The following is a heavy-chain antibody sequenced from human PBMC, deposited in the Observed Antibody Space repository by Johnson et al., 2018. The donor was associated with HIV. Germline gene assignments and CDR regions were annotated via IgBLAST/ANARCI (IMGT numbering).Heavy chain of an antibody. CDR3: ARDPTRCLRQYQLLFSAFDI. V-gene: IGHV3-20*01. J-gene: IGHJ3*02. CDR2: IHWSGCGT. Sequence: FYEYDVSWVRQVPGKGLEWLSGIHWSGCGTTYEDSVKGRFTIPRDTAKNSLYLQLNSLRVEDTALYHCARDPTRCLRQYQLLFSAFDIWGQGTMVTVSS. CDR1: FYEYD. D-gene: IGHD2-2*01.